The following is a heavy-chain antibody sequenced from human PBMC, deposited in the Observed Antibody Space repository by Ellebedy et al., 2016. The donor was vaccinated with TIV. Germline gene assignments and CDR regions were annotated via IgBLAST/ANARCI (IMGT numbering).Heavy chain of an antibody. J-gene: IGHJ4*02. Sequence: GESLKISCEGSGFSFTNSWIGWVRQMPGKGLEWMGRLDPSDSYTNYSPSFPGHVTISVDKSISTAYLQWNSLKAADTAMYYCARQDRLGDYFDYWGQGTLVTVSS. CDR2: LDPSDSYT. D-gene: IGHD3-16*01. CDR1: GFSFTNSW. V-gene: IGHV5-10-1*01. CDR3: ARQDRLGDYFDY.